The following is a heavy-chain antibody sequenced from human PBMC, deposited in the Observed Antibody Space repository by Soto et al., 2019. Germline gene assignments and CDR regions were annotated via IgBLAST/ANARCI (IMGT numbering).Heavy chain of an antibody. J-gene: IGHJ6*02. D-gene: IGHD3-3*01. Sequence: TGGSLRLSCAASGFTFSSYSMNWVRQAPGKGLEWVSYISSSSTIYYADSVKGRFTISRDNAKNSLYLQMNSLRDEDTAVYYCARVRPVLRFLEWLPALYGMDVWGQGTTVTVSS. CDR2: ISSSSTI. V-gene: IGHV3-48*02. CDR1: GFTFSSYS. CDR3: ARVRPVLRFLEWLPALYGMDV.